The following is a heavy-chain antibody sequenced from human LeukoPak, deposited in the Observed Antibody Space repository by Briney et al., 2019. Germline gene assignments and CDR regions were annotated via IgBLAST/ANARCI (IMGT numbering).Heavy chain of an antibody. V-gene: IGHV4-4*07. CDR3: ARDLEGDLDY. CDR1: GGSISNYY. J-gene: IGHJ4*02. Sequence: SETLSLTCTVSGGSISNYYWSWIRQPAGKGLEWIGRIYTSGTTNCNPSLKSRVTMSVDTSKNQFFLDLSSVTAADTAVYYCARDLEGDLDYWGQGTLVTVSS. CDR2: IYTSGTT. D-gene: IGHD1-26*01.